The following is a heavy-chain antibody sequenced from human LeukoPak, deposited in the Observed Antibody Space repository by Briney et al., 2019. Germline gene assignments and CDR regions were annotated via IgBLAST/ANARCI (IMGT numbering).Heavy chain of an antibody. V-gene: IGHV6-1*01. CDR1: GDSVSRALAG. CDR3: VRQVTWSFGWYFDL. Sequence: SQTLSLTSAISGDSVSRALAGWSWIRQSPSRGLEWLGRTYYASKWSYGYAVSVKSRISINPDTSQNQFSLHLNSVTPEDTAVYYCVRQVTWSFGWYFDLWGRGTLVTVSS. CDR2: TYYASKWSY. J-gene: IGHJ2*01. D-gene: IGHD3-10*01.